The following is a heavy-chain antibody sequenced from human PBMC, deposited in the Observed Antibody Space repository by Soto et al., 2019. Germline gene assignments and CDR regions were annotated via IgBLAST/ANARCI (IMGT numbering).Heavy chain of an antibody. D-gene: IGHD2-15*01. V-gene: IGHV1-3*01. Sequence: QVQLVQSGAEVKKPGASVKVSCKASGYTFTSYAMHWVRQAPGQRLEWMGWINAGNGNTKYSQKFQGRVTITRDTSASTAYMELSSLRSEDTAVYYCAGWSGYCSGGSCYNYFDYWGQGTLVTVSS. CDR2: INAGNGNT. CDR3: AGWSGYCSGGSCYNYFDY. J-gene: IGHJ4*02. CDR1: GYTFTSYA.